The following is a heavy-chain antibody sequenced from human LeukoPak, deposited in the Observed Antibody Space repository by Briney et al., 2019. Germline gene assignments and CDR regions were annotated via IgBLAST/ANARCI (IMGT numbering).Heavy chain of an antibody. CDR1: GFTFNSYC. D-gene: IGHD2-8*01. J-gene: IGHJ4*02. CDR2: IWYDGSNK. CDR3: AREATNGVSGYFDY. Sequence: GGSLRLSCAAYGFTFNSYCMHWVRQAPGKGLEWVAVIWYDGSNKYYADSVKGRFTISRDNSKNTLYLQMNSLRAEDTAVYYCAREATNGVSGYFDYWGQGTLVTVSS. V-gene: IGHV3-33*01.